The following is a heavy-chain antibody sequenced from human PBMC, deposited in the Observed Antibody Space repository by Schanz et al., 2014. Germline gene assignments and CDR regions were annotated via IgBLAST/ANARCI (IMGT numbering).Heavy chain of an antibody. Sequence: EVQLLESGGGLVQPGGSLRLSCLASGFAFGSYGMNWLRQAPGKGLEWVSVIGVDGTTTYYADSVKGRFTISRDNTKNSLFLQLNSLRADDTAVYYCARNRGSGGQNWYFDLWGRGTLVTVSS. CDR2: IGVDGTTT. V-gene: IGHV3-23*01. J-gene: IGHJ2*01. CDR3: ARNRGSGGQNWYFDL. CDR1: GFAFGSYG. D-gene: IGHD1-26*01.